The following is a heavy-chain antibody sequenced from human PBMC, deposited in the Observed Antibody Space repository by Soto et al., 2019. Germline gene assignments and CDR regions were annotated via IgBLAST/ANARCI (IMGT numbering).Heavy chain of an antibody. CDR1: GYSFNDYW. J-gene: IGHJ6*02. D-gene: IGHD3-16*01. CDR3: ARHLTPPHSDYYAMDV. V-gene: IGHV5-51*01. Sequence: PGESLKISCEGSGYSFNDYWIAWVRQMPGKGLECLGIIYPADSDTRYNPSFEGHVTISGNRSISTAYLQWSSLKASDTAIYYCARHLTPPHSDYYAMDVWGQGTTVTSP. CDR2: IYPADSDT.